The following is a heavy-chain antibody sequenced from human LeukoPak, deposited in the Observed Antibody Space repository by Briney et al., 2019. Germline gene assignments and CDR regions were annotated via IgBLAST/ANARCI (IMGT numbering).Heavy chain of an antibody. CDR2: ISYDGSNK. CDR1: GFTFSSYA. Sequence: GGSLRLSCAASGFTFSSYAMHWVRQAPGKGLEWVAVISYDGSNKYYADSVKGRFTISRDNSKNTLYLQMNSLRAEDTAVYYCAKDSVGVAMANYWGQGTLVTVSS. CDR3: AKDSVGVAMANY. D-gene: IGHD1-26*01. V-gene: IGHV3-30*04. J-gene: IGHJ4*02.